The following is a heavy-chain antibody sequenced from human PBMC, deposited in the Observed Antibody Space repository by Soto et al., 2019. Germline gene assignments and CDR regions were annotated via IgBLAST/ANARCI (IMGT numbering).Heavy chain of an antibody. Sequence: GGSLRLSCAASGFTFSSYGMHWVRQAPGKGLEWVAVISYDGSNKYYADSVKGRFTISRDNSKNTLYLQMNSLRAEDTAVYYCAKSSITMIVVALIDYWGQGTLVTVSS. V-gene: IGHV3-30*18. D-gene: IGHD3-22*01. CDR3: AKSSITMIVVALIDY. CDR1: GFTFSSYG. J-gene: IGHJ4*02. CDR2: ISYDGSNK.